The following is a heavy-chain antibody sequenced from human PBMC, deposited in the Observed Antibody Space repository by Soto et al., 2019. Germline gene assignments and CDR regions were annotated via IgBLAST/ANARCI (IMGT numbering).Heavy chain of an antibody. CDR2: ISSSSSYI. J-gene: IGHJ3*02. Sequence: AGGSLRLSCAASGFTFSSYSMNWVRQAPGNGLEWVSSISSSSSYIYYADSVKGRFTISRDNAKNSLYLQMNSLRAEDTAVYYCARDGYNSANDAFDIWGQGTMVTVSS. CDR1: GFTFSSYS. CDR3: ARDGYNSANDAFDI. D-gene: IGHD5-12*01. V-gene: IGHV3-21*01.